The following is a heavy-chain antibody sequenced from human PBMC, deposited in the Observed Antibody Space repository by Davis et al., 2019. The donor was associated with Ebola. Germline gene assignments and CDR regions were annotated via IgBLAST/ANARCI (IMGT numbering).Heavy chain of an antibody. CDR2: INSDGSST. CDR1: GFTFSSYW. J-gene: IGHJ4*02. CDR3: ARVGELLVGGFDY. Sequence: GESLKISCAASGFTFSSYWMHWVRQAPGKGLVWVSRINSDGSSTSYADSVKGRFTISRDNAKNTLYLQMNSLRAEDTAVYYCARVGELLVGGFDYWGQGTLVTVSS. V-gene: IGHV3-74*01. D-gene: IGHD1-26*01.